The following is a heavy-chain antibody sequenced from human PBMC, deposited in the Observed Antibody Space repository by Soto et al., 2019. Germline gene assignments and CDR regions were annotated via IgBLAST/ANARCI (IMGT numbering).Heavy chain of an antibody. J-gene: IGHJ5*02. V-gene: IGHV3-7*01. CDR1: GFTFSSSW. D-gene: IGHD3-10*01. Sequence: GGSLRLSCAASGFTFSSSWMSWVRQAPGKGLEWVANIKQDGSEKNYVGSVKGRFTVSRDNAKNSLSPQMNSLRDEDTAVYYCARDYIPPPWGRGPLVTVSS. CDR2: IKQDGSEK. CDR3: ARDYIPPP.